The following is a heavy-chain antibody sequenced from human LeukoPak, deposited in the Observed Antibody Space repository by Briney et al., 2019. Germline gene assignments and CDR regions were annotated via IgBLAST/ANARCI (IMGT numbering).Heavy chain of an antibody. J-gene: IGHJ4*02. Sequence: GGSLRLSCAGSGFTFSSYSMNWVRQAPGKGLEWVSSISSSSIYIYYADSVKGRFTISRDNAKNSLYLQMNSLRAEDTALYYCASGGIYYGAAFDFWGQGSLVTVSS. CDR3: ASGGIYYGAAFDF. CDR1: GFTFSSYS. V-gene: IGHV3-21*04. CDR2: ISSSSIYI. D-gene: IGHD1-26*01.